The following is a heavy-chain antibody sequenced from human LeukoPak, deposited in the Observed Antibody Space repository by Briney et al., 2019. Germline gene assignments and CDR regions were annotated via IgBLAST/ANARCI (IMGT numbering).Heavy chain of an antibody. J-gene: IGHJ3*01. D-gene: IGHD1-26*01. CDR3: ARWKMELQRNAFDF. Sequence: GGSLRLSCAASGCTFRTYWMSWIRQAPGKGPEWVAGINQDGSEEYYVQSVKGRFTVSRDSAQNAVFLQMTNLRADDTAVYYCARWKMELQRNAFDFWGQGTVVTVSS. CDR1: GCTFRTYW. CDR2: INQDGSEE. V-gene: IGHV3-7*01.